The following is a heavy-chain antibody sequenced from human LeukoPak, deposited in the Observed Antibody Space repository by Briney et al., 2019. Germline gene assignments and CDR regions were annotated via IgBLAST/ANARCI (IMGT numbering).Heavy chain of an antibody. CDR3: ARDSGGYNLYFDL. CDR2: IYYSGST. D-gene: IGHD5-24*01. Sequence: SETLSLTCTVSVGSISSSIYYWGWIRQPPGKGLEWIGSIYYSGSTNYNPSLKSRVIMSVDTSKNQFSLKLSSVTAADTAVYYCARDSGGYNLYFDLWGRGTLVTVSS. J-gene: IGHJ2*01. CDR1: VGSISSSIYY. V-gene: IGHV4-39*07.